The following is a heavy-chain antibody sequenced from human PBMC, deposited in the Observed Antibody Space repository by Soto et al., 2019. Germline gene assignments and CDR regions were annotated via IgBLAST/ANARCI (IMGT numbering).Heavy chain of an antibody. CDR1: GGSISSSSYY. CDR2: IYYSGST. CDR3: ARAPKRGAGIDY. J-gene: IGHJ4*02. V-gene: IGHV4-39*01. Sequence: PSETLSLTCTVSGGSISSSSYYWCWIRQPPGKGLEWIGSIYYSGSTYYNPSLKSRVTISVDTSKNQFSLKLSSVTAADTAVYYCARAPKRGAGIDYWGQGTLVTVSS. D-gene: IGHD6-13*01.